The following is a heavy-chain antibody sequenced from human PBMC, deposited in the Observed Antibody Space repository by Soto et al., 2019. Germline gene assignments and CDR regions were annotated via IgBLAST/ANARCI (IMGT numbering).Heavy chain of an antibody. CDR2: INAGNGNT. Sequence: ASVKVSCKASGCTFTSYAMRWVRQAPGQRLEWMGWINAGNGNTKYSQKFQGRVTITRDTSASTAYIELSSLRSEDTAVYYCARAVTDYYYYSYMDVWAKGTTVTVSS. CDR3: ARAVTDYYYYSYMDV. V-gene: IGHV1-3*01. CDR1: GCTFTSYA. J-gene: IGHJ6*03. D-gene: IGHD4-4*01.